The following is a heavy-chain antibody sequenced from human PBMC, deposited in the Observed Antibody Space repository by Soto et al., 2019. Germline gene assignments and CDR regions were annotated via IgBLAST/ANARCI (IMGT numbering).Heavy chain of an antibody. CDR1: GGTFSSYG. Sequence: SVKVSCKASGGTFSSYGISWVRQAPGQGLEWMGGIIPIFGTGNYAQKFQGRVTITADESTSTAHMELSSLRSEDTAVYYCARGGSLYWYFDLWGRGTLVTAPQ. CDR3: ARGGSLYWYFDL. J-gene: IGHJ2*01. V-gene: IGHV1-69*13. D-gene: IGHD1-26*01. CDR2: IIPIFGTG.